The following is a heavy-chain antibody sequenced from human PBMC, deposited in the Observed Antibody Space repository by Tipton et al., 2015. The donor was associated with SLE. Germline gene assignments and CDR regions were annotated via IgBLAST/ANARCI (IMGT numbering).Heavy chain of an antibody. Sequence: TLSLTCAVYGGSFSGYYWSWIRQPPGKGLEWIGEINHSGSTNYNPSLKSRVTISVDTSKNQFSLKLSSVTAADTAVYYCAGDFGVVKIDYWGQGTLVTVSS. CDR1: GGSFSGYY. J-gene: IGHJ4*02. CDR2: INHSGST. CDR3: AGDFGVVKIDY. V-gene: IGHV4-34*01. D-gene: IGHD3-3*01.